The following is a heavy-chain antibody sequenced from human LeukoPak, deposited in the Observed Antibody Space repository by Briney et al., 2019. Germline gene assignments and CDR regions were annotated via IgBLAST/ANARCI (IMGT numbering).Heavy chain of an antibody. CDR3: ARDLGDCSSTSCYRYYYYYYMDV. Sequence: GGSLRLSCAASGLTFSSYSMNWVRQAPGKGLEWVSSISSSDTYIYHADSVKGRFTISRDNAKNSLYLQMNSLRAEDTAVYYCARDLGDCSSTSCYRYYYYYYMDVWGKGTTVTVSS. V-gene: IGHV3-21*01. D-gene: IGHD2-2*01. CDR2: ISSSDTYI. J-gene: IGHJ6*03. CDR1: GLTFSSYS.